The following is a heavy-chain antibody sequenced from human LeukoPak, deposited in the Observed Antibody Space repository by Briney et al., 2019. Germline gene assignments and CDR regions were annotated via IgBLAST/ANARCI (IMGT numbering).Heavy chain of an antibody. Sequence: GGSLRLSCAASGFTFSSSAMSWVRQAPGKGLEWVTFIRYDGIAIQYADSVKGRFTISRDNSKNALYLQMISLRPEDTAVYFCAKGTSGIIAGGHDYYMDVWGKGTTVTISS. CDR3: AKGTSGIIAGGHDYYMDV. D-gene: IGHD6-13*01. CDR1: GFTFSSSA. J-gene: IGHJ6*03. V-gene: IGHV3-30*02. CDR2: IRYDGIAI.